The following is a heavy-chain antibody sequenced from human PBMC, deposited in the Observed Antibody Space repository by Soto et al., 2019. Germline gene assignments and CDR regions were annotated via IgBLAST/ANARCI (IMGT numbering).Heavy chain of an antibody. CDR1: GFTFSSYW. CDR3: KRYYIYGLDV. Sequence: PGGSLRLSCAASGFTFSSYWMSWVRQAPGKGLEWVANINQDGSEKYYADSVKGRFTISRDNAKNSLFLQMSSLRADDTALYYCKRYYIYGLDVWGQGTTVTVSS. CDR2: INQDGSEK. V-gene: IGHV3-7*05. D-gene: IGHD3-10*01. J-gene: IGHJ6*02.